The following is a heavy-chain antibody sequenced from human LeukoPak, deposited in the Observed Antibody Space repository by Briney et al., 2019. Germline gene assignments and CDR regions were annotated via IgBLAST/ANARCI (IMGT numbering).Heavy chain of an antibody. D-gene: IGHD3-22*01. J-gene: IGHJ4*02. CDR3: AKDSRDKRAHRNSSGYYSLDY. V-gene: IGHV3-30*02. CDR1: GFTFSSYG. CDR2: IRYDGSNK. Sequence: PGRSLRLSCAASGFTFSSYGMHWVRQAPGKGLEWVAFIRYDGSNKYYADSVKGRFTISRDNSKNTLYLQMNSLRAKDTAVYYCAKDSRDKRAHRNSSGYYSLDYWGQGTLVTVSS.